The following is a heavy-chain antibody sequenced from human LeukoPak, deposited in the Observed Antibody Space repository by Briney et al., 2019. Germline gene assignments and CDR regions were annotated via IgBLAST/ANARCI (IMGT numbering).Heavy chain of an antibody. J-gene: IGHJ4*02. D-gene: IGHD3-16*01. V-gene: IGHV3-53*01. CDR2: IYSDGST. Sequence: GGSLRLSCAASGLIVSGDYMSWVRQAPGKGLEWVSVIYSDGSTYYADSVKGRFTISRDNSKNTLYLQMNSLRAEDTAVYYCAIHGLCLGEYYFDYWGQGTLVTVSS. CDR1: GLIVSGDY. CDR3: AIHGLCLGEYYFDY.